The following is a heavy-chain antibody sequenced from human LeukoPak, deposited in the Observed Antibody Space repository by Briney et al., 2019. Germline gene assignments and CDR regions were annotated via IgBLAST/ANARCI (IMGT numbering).Heavy chain of an antibody. CDR3: ARSAYAPVPTATPYYFDY. CDR2: IYYSGTT. Sequence: SETLSLTCTVSGDSISSSTYYWGWIRQPPGKGLEWIGNIYYSGTTYYNPSLKSRVTILVDTSKNQFSPILNSVTAADTAVYYCARSAYAPVPTATPYYFDYWGQGTLVTVSS. D-gene: IGHD2-2*01. J-gene: IGHJ4*02. V-gene: IGHV4-39*07. CDR1: GDSISSSTYY.